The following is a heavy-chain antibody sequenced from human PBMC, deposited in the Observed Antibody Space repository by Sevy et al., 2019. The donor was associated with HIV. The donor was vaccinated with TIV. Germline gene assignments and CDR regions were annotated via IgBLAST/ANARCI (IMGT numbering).Heavy chain of an antibody. CDR3: ATTKDYYDSSGCPFDY. CDR2: FDPEDGET. D-gene: IGHD3-22*01. Sequence: ASVKVSCKVSGYTLTGSSMHWVRQAPGKGLEWMGSFDPEDGETIYAQNFQGRVTMTEDTSTDTAYMELSSLRSEDTAVYFCATTKDYYDSSGCPFDYWGQGTLVTVSS. CDR1: GYTLTGSS. J-gene: IGHJ4*02. V-gene: IGHV1-24*01.